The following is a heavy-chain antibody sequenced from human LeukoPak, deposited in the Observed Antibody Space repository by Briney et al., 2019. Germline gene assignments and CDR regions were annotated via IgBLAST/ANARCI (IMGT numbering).Heavy chain of an antibody. CDR1: GFTFSSYA. J-gene: IGHJ4*02. D-gene: IGHD6-13*01. CDR3: ARVYSSSWYLTLDY. CDR2: ISGSGDST. Sequence: PGGSLRLSCAASGFTFSSYAMSWVRQAPGKGLEWVSAISGSGDSTYYADSVKGRFTISRDNSKNTLYLQMNSLRAEDTAVYYCARVYSSSWYLTLDYWGQGTLVTVSS. V-gene: IGHV3-23*01.